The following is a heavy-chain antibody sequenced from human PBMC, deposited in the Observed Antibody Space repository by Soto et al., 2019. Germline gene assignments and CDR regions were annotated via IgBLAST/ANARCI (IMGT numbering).Heavy chain of an antibody. CDR2: IYTEGST. V-gene: IGHV3-53*01. CDR3: AGAPDWFDP. Sequence: EVQLVESGGGLIQPGGSLRLSCAASGFTVSTNYMSWVRQAPGKGLEWVSVIYTEGSTIYADSVKVRFTISRDNSKNTRSIQMNSLRAADTAVYYCAGAPDWFDPCGKGTLIAVSS. CDR1: GFTVSTNY. J-gene: IGHJ5*02.